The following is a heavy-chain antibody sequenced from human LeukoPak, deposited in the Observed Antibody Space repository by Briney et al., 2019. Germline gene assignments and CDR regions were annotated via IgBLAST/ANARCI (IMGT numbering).Heavy chain of an antibody. V-gene: IGHV3-21*01. CDR1: GFTFSDYS. CDR3: ARAPPRIAAAGTTPPFDY. Sequence: GGSLRLSCAVSGFTFSDYSMIWVRQAPGRGLEFVSSMSGGGSYIFYADSLKGRFTISRDNAKGSLYLQMNSLRAEDTAVYYCARAPPRIAAAGTTPPFDYWGQGTLVTVSS. D-gene: IGHD6-13*01. J-gene: IGHJ4*02. CDR2: MSGGGSYI.